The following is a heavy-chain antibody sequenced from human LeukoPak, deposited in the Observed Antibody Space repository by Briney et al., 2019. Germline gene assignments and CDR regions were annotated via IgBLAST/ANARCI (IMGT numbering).Heavy chain of an antibody. CDR2: INHSGST. J-gene: IGHJ4*02. D-gene: IGHD7-27*01. Sequence: SETLSLTCAVYGGSFSGYYWSWIRQPPGKGLEWIGEINHSGSTNYNPSLKSRVTISVDTSKNQFSLKLSSVTAADTAVYYCARDQTGDYWGQGTLVTVST. V-gene: IGHV4-34*01. CDR3: ARDQTGDY. CDR1: GGSFSGYY.